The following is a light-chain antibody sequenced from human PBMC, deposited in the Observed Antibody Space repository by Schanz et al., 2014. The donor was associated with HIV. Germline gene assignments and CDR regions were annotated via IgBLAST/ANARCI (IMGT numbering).Light chain of an antibody. Sequence: DIQMTQFPSTLSASVGDRVTITCRASQSLSEWLAWYQQRPGQAPNLLISEASTLESGVPSRFSGTGSGTEFTLTISSLQPDDFATYFCLHYNDFASTFGQGTKLEIK. J-gene: IGKJ2*01. CDR1: QSLSEW. CDR2: EAS. V-gene: IGKV1-5*03. CDR3: LHYNDFAST.